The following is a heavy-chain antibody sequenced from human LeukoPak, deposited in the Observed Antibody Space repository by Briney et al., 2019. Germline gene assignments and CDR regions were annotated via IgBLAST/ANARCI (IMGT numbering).Heavy chain of an antibody. Sequence: PGRSLRLSCAASGFTFSSYAMHWVRQAPGKGLEWVAVISYDGSNKYYADSVKGRFTISRDNSKNTLYLQMHSLRAEDTAVYYCARDMVRGVNGDYWGQGTLVTVSS. CDR3: ARDMVRGVNGDY. D-gene: IGHD3-10*01. V-gene: IGHV3-30-3*01. CDR1: GFTFSSYA. CDR2: ISYDGSNK. J-gene: IGHJ4*02.